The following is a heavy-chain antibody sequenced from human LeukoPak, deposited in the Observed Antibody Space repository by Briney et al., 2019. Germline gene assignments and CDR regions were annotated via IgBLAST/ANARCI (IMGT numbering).Heavy chain of an antibody. D-gene: IGHD6-19*01. CDR3: ARDHNSGWCPGHY. J-gene: IGHJ4*02. CDR1: GGSFSGYT. V-gene: IGHV4-34*01. Sequence: PSETLSLTCAVYGGSFSGYTWSWNRQPPGKGLEWIGEINHSGNTNYNPSLKSRVTISVDTSKNQFSLKVNSVTAADTAMYYCARDHNSGWCPGHYWGQETLSSVSS. CDR2: INHSGNT.